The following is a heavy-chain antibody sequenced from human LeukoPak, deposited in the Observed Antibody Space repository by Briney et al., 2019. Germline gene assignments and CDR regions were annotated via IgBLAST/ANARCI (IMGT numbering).Heavy chain of an antibody. CDR1: GYTFTSYD. V-gene: IGHV1-8*01. CDR2: MNPNSGNT. CDR3: ARGRREVRGVTQYFDY. J-gene: IGHJ4*02. D-gene: IGHD3-10*01. Sequence: ASVKVSCKASGYTFTSYDINWVRQATGQGLEWMGWMNPNSGNTGYAQKFQGRVTMTRNTSISTAYMELSSLRSEDTAVYYCARGRREVRGVTQYFDYWGQGTLVIVSS.